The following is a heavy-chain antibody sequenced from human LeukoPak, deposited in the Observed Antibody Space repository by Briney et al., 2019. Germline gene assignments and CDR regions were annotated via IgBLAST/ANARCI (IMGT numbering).Heavy chain of an antibody. V-gene: IGHV3-30*18. CDR2: VSYDGSNK. CDR3: AKDKWSDSSSPDVFDI. J-gene: IGHJ3*02. Sequence: PGRSLRLSCAASGFTFSSYGMHWVRQAPGKGLEWVAVVSYDGSNKYYTDSVKGRFTISRDNSKNTLYLQMNSLRAEDTAVYYCAKDKWSDSSSPDVFDIWGQGTMVTVSS. CDR1: GFTFSSYG. D-gene: IGHD6-13*01.